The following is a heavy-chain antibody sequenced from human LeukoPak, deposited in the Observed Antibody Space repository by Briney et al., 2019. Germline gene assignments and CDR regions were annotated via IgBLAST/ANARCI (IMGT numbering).Heavy chain of an antibody. J-gene: IGHJ5*02. CDR2: ISAQNGNT. Sequence: ASVKVSCKASGYTFSSYGISWVRQAPGQGLEWMGWISAQNGNTNYAQKLQGRVTMTTDTSTSTAYMELRTLRSDDTAVYYCARTTTPRIFWFDPWGQGTLVTVSS. CDR3: ARTTTPRIFWFDP. V-gene: IGHV1-18*01. CDR1: GYTFSSYG. D-gene: IGHD2-15*01.